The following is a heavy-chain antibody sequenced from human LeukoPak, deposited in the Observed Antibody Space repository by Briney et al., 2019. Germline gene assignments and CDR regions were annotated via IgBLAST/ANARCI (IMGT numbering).Heavy chain of an antibody. CDR2: ISAYNGDT. D-gene: IGHD1-26*01. CDR3: ARDSPWELLPRANPGYFDY. V-gene: IGHV1-18*01. Sequence: ASVKVSCKASGYTFTSYGISWVRQAPGQGLEWMGWISAYNGDTNYAQKLQGRVTMTTDTSTSTAYMELRSLRSDDTAVYYCARDSPWELLPRANPGYFDYWGQGTLVTVSS. J-gene: IGHJ4*02. CDR1: GYTFTSYG.